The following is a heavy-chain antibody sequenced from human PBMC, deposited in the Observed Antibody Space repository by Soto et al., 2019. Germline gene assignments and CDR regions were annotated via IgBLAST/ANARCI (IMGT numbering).Heavy chain of an antibody. D-gene: IGHD3-3*01. J-gene: IGHJ6*02. Sequence: EVQLVEFGGGLVQPGGSLRLSCAPSGFTFSNYAMNWVRQAPGKGLEWVSYISSSSSTIYYADSVKGRFTISRDNAKNSLSLQMISLRDEDTAVYYCAREFLGVWGQGTTVTVSS. V-gene: IGHV3-48*02. CDR1: GFTFSNYA. CDR2: ISSSSSTI. CDR3: AREFLGV.